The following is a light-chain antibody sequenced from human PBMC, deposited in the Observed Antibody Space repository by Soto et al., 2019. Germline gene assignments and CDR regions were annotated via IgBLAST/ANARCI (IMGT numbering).Light chain of an antibody. V-gene: IGKV3-15*01. CDR1: QSVSSN. CDR2: GAS. Sequence: EIVMTQSPATLSVSPGERATLSCRASQSVSSNLAWYQQKPGQAPRRLIYGASTMATGIPARFSGSGPGTDFTLTISSLQSEDFAVYYCQQYDYWPPYTFGQGTKLEIK. J-gene: IGKJ2*01. CDR3: QQYDYWPPYT.